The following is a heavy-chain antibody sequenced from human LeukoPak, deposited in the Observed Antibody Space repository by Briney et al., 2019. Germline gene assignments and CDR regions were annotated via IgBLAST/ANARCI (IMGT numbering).Heavy chain of an antibody. D-gene: IGHD3-16*01. Sequence: SETLSLTCAVSGGSVTTYHWTWIRQPPGKGLEWIGHIHYSGGADYNPSLKSRVSMSLDTSKNHFSLRLTSVTAADTGVYFCARAEGAASHIWGQGTMVSVPS. V-gene: IGHV4-59*02. CDR3: ARAEGAASHI. CDR2: IHYSGGA. J-gene: IGHJ3*02. CDR1: GGSVTTYH.